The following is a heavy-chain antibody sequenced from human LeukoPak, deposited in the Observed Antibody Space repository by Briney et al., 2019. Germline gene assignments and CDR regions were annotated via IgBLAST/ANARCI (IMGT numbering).Heavy chain of an antibody. CDR2: INHRGSS. D-gene: IGHD2-15*01. J-gene: IGHJ4*02. V-gene: IGHV4-34*01. CDR3: ARDKFCSDTGTCNIGLFDF. CDR1: GGSFSGYY. Sequence: PSETLSLTCGVFGGSFSGYYWTWLRQLPGKGLEWIGQINHRGSSHYNPSLRSRVTISVDTSKTQFSLKLTSVTAADTAVYYCARDKFCSDTGTCNIGLFDFWGQGALVTVSS.